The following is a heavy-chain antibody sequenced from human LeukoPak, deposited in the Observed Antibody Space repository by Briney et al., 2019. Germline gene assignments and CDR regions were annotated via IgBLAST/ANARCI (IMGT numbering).Heavy chain of an antibody. CDR2: INSDGSST. J-gene: IGHJ4*02. D-gene: IGHD5-18*01. CDR1: GFTFSSYW. Sequence: GGSLRLSCAASGFTFSSYWMHWVRQAPRKGLGWVSRINSDGSSTSYADSVKGRFTISRDNAKNTLYLQMNSLRAEDTAVYYCARDRENSYGLYYFDYWGQGTLVTVSS. CDR3: ARDRENSYGLYYFDY. V-gene: IGHV3-74*01.